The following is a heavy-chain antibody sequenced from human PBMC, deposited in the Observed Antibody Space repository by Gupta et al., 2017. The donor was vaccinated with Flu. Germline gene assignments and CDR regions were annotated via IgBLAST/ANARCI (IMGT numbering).Heavy chain of an antibody. J-gene: IGHJ6*02. CDR3: ARGFQNHYGMDV. Sequence: DSVKGRFTISRDNARNTVYLQMNSLRAEDTAVYYCARGFQNHYGMDVWGQGTTVTVS. V-gene: IGHV3-74*01. D-gene: IGHD2-21*01.